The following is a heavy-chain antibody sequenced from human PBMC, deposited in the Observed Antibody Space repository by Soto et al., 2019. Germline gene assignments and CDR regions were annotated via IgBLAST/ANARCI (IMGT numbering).Heavy chain of an antibody. J-gene: IGHJ6*02. Sequence: GSLRLSCAASGFTFSSYSMNWVRQAPGKGLEWVSYISSSSSTIYYADSVKGRFTISRDNAKNSLYLQMNSLRDEDTAVYYCARDHLLLWFGEFKYYGMDVWGQGTTVTVSS. CDR2: ISSSSSTI. CDR1: GFTFSSYS. V-gene: IGHV3-48*02. CDR3: ARDHLLLWFGEFKYYGMDV. D-gene: IGHD3-10*01.